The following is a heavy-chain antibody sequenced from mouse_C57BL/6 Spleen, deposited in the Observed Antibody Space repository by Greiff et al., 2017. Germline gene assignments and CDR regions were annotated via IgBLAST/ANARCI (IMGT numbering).Heavy chain of an antibody. D-gene: IGHD1-3*01. Sequence: ESGPGLVKPSQSLSLTCSVTGYSITSGYYWNWIRQFPGNKLEWMGYISYDGSNNYNPSLKNRISITRDTSKNQFFLKLNSVTTEDTATYYCARDSGDYWGQGTTLTVSS. CDR2: ISYDGSN. CDR1: GYSITSGYY. CDR3: ARDSGDY. J-gene: IGHJ2*01. V-gene: IGHV3-6*01.